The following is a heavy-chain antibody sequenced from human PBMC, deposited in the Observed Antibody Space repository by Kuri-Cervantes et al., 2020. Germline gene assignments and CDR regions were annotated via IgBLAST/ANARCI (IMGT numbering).Heavy chain of an antibody. CDR2: INSDGSST. D-gene: IGHD6-19*01. Sequence: GESLKISCAASGFTFSSYWMHWVRQAPGKGLVWVSRINSDGSSTSYADSVKGRFTISRDNAKNSLYLQMNSLRAEDTALYYCAKDLYSSGWMFFDYWGQGTLVTVSS. CDR3: AKDLYSSGWMFFDY. J-gene: IGHJ4*02. CDR1: GFTFSSYW. V-gene: IGHV3-74*01.